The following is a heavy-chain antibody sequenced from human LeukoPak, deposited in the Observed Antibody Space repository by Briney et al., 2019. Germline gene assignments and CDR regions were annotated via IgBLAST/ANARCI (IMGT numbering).Heavy chain of an antibody. J-gene: IGHJ4*02. V-gene: IGHV1-69*04. CDR2: IIPILGIA. Sequence: ASVKVSCKASGGTFSSYTISWVRQAPGQGLEWMGRIIPILGIANYAQKFQGRVTITADKSTSTAYMELSSLRSEDTAVYYCARDWLVAAAGLDYWGQGTLVTVSS. D-gene: IGHD6-13*01. CDR3: ARDWLVAAAGLDY. CDR1: GGTFSSYT.